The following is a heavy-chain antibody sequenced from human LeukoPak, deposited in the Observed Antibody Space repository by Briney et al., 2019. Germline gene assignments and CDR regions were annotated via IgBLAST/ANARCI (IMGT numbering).Heavy chain of an antibody. D-gene: IGHD3-9*01. CDR2: IYYSGST. CDR1: GGSISGSSYY. V-gene: IGHV4-39*07. Sequence: SETLSLTCTVSGGSISGSSYYWGWIRQPPGKGLEWIGSIYYSGSTYYNPSLKSRVTISVDTSKNQFSLKLSSVTAADTAVYYCAREGNYDILTGYAFDYWGQGTLVTVSS. J-gene: IGHJ4*02. CDR3: AREGNYDILTGYAFDY.